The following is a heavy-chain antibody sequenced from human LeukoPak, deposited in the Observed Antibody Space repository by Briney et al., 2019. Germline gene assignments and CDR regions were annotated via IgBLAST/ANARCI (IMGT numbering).Heavy chain of an antibody. J-gene: IGHJ6*02. CDR3: AKDRGSYGDGYYYGMDV. Sequence: PGGSLRLSCAASGFIFSSYGMHWVRQAPGKGLEWVAVISYDGSNKYYADSVKGRFTISRNNSKNTLYLQMNSLRAEDTAVYYCAKDRGSYGDGYYYGMDVWGQGTTVTVSS. CDR2: ISYDGSNK. D-gene: IGHD1-26*01. V-gene: IGHV3-30*18. CDR1: GFIFSSYG.